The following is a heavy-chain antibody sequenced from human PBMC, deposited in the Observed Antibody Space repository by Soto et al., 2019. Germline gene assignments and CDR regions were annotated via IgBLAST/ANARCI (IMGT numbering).Heavy chain of an antibody. CDR2: IIPIFGTA. V-gene: IGHV1-69*13. CDR1: GGTFSSYA. Sequence: SVKVSCKASGGTFSSYAISWVRQAPGQGLEWMGGIIPIFGTANYAQKFQGRVTITADESTSTAYMELSSLRSEDTAVYYCARDHSASSGFGYWGQGTLVTVSS. CDR3: ARDHSASSGFGY. D-gene: IGHD3-22*01. J-gene: IGHJ4*02.